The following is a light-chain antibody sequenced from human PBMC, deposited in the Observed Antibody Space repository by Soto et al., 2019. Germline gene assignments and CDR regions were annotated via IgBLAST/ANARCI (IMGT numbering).Light chain of an antibody. V-gene: IGKV3-20*01. Sequence: EIVLTQSPGTLSLSPGEMASLSCRASQSVISDFLAWYQQKRGQPPRLLIYDASKRATGIPARFSGGGSGTAVTLTISRGEPEDSAVYYCQQTFHSPRTFGQGTRLEIK. CDR2: DAS. CDR1: QSVISDF. CDR3: QQTFHSPRT. J-gene: IGKJ2*01.